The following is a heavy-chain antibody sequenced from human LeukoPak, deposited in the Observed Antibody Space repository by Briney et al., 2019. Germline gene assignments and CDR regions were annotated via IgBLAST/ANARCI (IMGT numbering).Heavy chain of an antibody. V-gene: IGHV3-7*01. CDR2: IKQDRSEK. CDR3: AKPHFDY. J-gene: IGHJ4*02. Sequence: GGSLRLSCAASGFTFSNYWMSWVRQAPGKGLEWVANIKQDRSEKYYVDSVKGRFTISRDNAKNSLYLQMNSLRAEDTAVYYCAKPHFDYWGQGTLVTVSS. CDR1: GFTFSNYW.